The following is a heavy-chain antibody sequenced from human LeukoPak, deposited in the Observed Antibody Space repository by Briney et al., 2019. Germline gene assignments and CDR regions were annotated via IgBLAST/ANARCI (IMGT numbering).Heavy chain of an antibody. CDR2: IFSGGST. CDR3: AREAVTRNYFDY. D-gene: IGHD4-17*01. Sequence: GGSLRLSCSASGFTVSSNYMSWVRRAPGKGLEWVSIIFSGGSTYYADSVKGRFTISRDNSKNTLYLQMNSLRAEDTAVYYCAREAVTRNYFDYWGQGTLVTVSS. J-gene: IGHJ4*02. V-gene: IGHV3-53*01. CDR1: GFTVSSNY.